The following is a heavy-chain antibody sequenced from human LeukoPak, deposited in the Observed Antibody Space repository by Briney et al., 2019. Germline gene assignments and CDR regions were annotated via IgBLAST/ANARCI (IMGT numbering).Heavy chain of an antibody. CDR2: IRSKANSYAT. V-gene: IGHV3-73*01. CDR3: TRLGVAAAGLDAFDI. Sequence: GGSLKLFCAASGFTFSGSAMHWVRQASGKGLEWVGRIRSKANSYATAYAASVKGRFTISRDDSKNTAYLQMNSLKTEDTAVYYCTRLGVAAAGLDAFDIWGQGTMVTVSS. D-gene: IGHD6-13*01. J-gene: IGHJ3*02. CDR1: GFTFSGSA.